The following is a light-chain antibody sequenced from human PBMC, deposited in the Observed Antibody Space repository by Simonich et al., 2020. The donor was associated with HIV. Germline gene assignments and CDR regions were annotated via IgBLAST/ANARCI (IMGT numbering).Light chain of an antibody. V-gene: IGKV2-30*02. J-gene: IGKJ1*01. CDR1: QSLVHTDGNTY. Sequence: DVVMTQSPLSLPVTLGQPASISCRSSQSLVHTDGNTYLNWLQQRPGQSPRRLIYEVSNRDSGVPDRFSGSGSGTDFTLKISRVEAEDVGVYYCMQGTHWPWTFGQGTKVEIK. CDR3: MQGTHWPWT. CDR2: EVS.